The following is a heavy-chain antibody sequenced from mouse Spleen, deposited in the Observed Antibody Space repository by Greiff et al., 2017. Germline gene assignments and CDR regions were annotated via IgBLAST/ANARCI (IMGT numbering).Heavy chain of an antibody. Sequence: VQLQQSGAELVRPGALVKLSCKASGFNIKDYYMHWVKQRPEQGLEWIGWIDPENGNTIYDPKFQGKASITADTSSNTAYLQLSSLTSEDTAVYYCARGYGSSYGRYFDVWGAGTTVTVSS. V-gene: IGHV14-1*02. CDR1: GFNIKDYY. CDR3: ARGYGSSYGRYFDV. CDR2: IDPENGNT. D-gene: IGHD1-1*01. J-gene: IGHJ1*01.